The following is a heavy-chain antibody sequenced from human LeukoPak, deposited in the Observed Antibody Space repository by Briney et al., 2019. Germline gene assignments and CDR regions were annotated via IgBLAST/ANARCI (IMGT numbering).Heavy chain of an antibody. CDR3: ARGDPQNSGSYYPFGY. J-gene: IGHJ4*02. CDR2: IIPIFGTA. D-gene: IGHD1-26*01. CDR1: GGTFSSYA. V-gene: IGHV1-69*05. Sequence: ASVKVSFKASGGTFSSYAISWVRQAPGQGLEWMGGIIPIFGTANYAQKFQGRVTITTDESTSTAYMELSSLRSEDTAVYYCARGDPQNSGSYYPFGYWGQGTLVTVSS.